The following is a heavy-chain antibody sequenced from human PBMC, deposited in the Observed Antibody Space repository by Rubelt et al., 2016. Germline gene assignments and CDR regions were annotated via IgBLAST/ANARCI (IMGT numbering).Heavy chain of an antibody. Sequence: QVQLVQSGAEVKKPGASVKVSCKASGYTFTSYGISWVRQAPGQGLEWMGWISAYNGNTNYAQKLQGIVTMTPDTSTSTAYMERRSLRSDDTAVYYCARVSGTTNNWFDPWGQGTLVTVSS. V-gene: IGHV1-18*01. D-gene: IGHD1-1*01. CDR1: GYTFTSYG. J-gene: IGHJ5*02. CDR3: ARVSGTTNNWFDP. CDR2: ISAYNGNT.